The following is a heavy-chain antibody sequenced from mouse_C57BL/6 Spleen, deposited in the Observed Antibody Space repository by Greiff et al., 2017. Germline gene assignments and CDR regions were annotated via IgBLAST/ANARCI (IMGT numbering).Heavy chain of an antibody. V-gene: IGHV5-12*01. D-gene: IGHD2-4*01. CDR1: GFTFSDYY. CDR2: ISNGGGST. Sequence: EVQGVESGGGLVQPGGSLKLSCAASGFTFSDYYMYWVRQTPEKRLEWVAYISNGGGSTYYPDTVKGRFTISRDNAKNTLYLQMSRLKSEDTAMYYCARQNDYDVGYAMDYWGQGTSVTVSS. J-gene: IGHJ4*01. CDR3: ARQNDYDVGYAMDY.